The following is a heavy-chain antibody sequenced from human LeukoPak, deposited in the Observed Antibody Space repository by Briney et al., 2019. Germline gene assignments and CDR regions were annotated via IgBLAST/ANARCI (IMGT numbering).Heavy chain of an antibody. V-gene: IGHV3-23*01. Sequence: GGSLRLSCEASAFTVSSNYMSWVRQAPGKGLEWVSAVSAGGGDTYYADSVKGRFTISRDNSKSTLYLQMNSLRAEDTAVYYCAKDYCTGTNCYGDYWGQGTLVTVSS. CDR2: VSAGGGDT. D-gene: IGHD2-2*01. CDR3: AKDYCTGTNCYGDY. CDR1: AFTVSSNY. J-gene: IGHJ4*02.